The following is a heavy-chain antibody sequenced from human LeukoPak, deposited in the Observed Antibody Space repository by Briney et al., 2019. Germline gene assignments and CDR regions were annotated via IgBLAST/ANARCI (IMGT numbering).Heavy chain of an antibody. CDR2: IYSGGST. J-gene: IGHJ6*03. CDR1: GFTVSSNY. V-gene: IGHV3-66*02. Sequence: GGSLRLSCAASGFTVSSNYMSWVRQAPGKGLEWVSVIYSGGSTYYADSVKGRFTISRDNSKYTLYLQMNSLRAEDTAVYYCARDRVVPAANGPYYYYMDVWGKGTTVTVSS. D-gene: IGHD2-2*01. CDR3: ARDRVVPAANGPYYYYMDV.